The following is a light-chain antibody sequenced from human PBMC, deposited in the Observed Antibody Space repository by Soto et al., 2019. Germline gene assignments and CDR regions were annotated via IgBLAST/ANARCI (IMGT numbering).Light chain of an antibody. CDR1: QSIKNNF. Sequence: IVLTQSPGAQYLSPGEEATLSCRASQSIKNNFLTWYQQKPGQAPRLLIHTASIRASGIPDRFTGTASGTDFTLTIIRLEPDYFAVYYCQQYGTSLAFGGGTRVE. CDR2: TAS. CDR3: QQYGTSLA. V-gene: IGKV3-20*01. J-gene: IGKJ4*01.